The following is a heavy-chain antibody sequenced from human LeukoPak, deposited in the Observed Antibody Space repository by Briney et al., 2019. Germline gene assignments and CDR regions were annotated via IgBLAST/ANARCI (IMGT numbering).Heavy chain of an antibody. J-gene: IGHJ4*02. CDR2: SDPEDAKT. CDR1: GYSLTELA. D-gene: IGHD3-22*01. Sequence: GASVKVSCKISGYSLTELAIHWVRQAPGKGLEWMGGSDPEDAKTSFAEKFQGRVTFTEDTSTDTAFMELSRLRSDDTAVYYCATFQAYANSGHLRPYFDYWGQGTLVTVSS. V-gene: IGHV1-24*01. CDR3: ATFQAYANSGHLRPYFDY.